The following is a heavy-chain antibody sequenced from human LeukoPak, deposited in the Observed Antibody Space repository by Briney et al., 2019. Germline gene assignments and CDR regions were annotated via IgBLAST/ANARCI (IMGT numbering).Heavy chain of an antibody. Sequence: GASVKVSCKASGYAFTGYYMHWVRQAPGQGLEWMGWINPNSGGTNYAQKFQGRVTMTRDTSISTAYMELSRLRSDDTAVYYCARDEGSSWYFDYWGQGTLVTVS. CDR1: GYAFTGYY. CDR3: ARDEGSSWYFDY. D-gene: IGHD6-13*01. CDR2: INPNSGGT. V-gene: IGHV1-2*02. J-gene: IGHJ4*02.